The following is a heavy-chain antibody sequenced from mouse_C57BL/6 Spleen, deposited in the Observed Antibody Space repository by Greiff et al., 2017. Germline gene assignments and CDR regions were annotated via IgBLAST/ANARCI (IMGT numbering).Heavy chain of an antibody. Sequence: EVKLMESGGGLVQSGRSLRLSCATSGFTFSDFYMEWVRQAPGKGLEWIAASRNKANDYTTEYSASVKGRFIVSRDTSQSILYLQMNALRAEDTAIYYCARDGVGGAMDYWGQGTSVTVSS. CDR2: SRNKANDYTT. CDR3: ARDGVGGAMDY. V-gene: IGHV7-1*01. J-gene: IGHJ4*01. CDR1: GFTFSDFY.